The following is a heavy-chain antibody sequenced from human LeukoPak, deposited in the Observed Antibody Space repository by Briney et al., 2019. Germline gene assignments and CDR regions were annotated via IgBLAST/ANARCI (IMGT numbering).Heavy chain of an antibody. V-gene: IGHV3-23*01. Sequence: GGSLRLSCAASGVTLSTYAMSWVRQAPGKGLEWVSAISGSGGSTYYADSVKGRFTISRDNSKNTLYLQMNSLRAEDTAVYYCAKADYYDSSGYYYGSGFDYWGQGTLVTVSS. CDR3: AKADYYDSSGYYYGSGFDY. CDR2: ISGSGGST. CDR1: GVTLSTYA. J-gene: IGHJ4*02. D-gene: IGHD3-22*01.